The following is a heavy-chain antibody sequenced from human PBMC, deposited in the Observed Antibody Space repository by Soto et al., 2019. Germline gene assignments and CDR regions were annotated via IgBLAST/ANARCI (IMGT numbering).Heavy chain of an antibody. D-gene: IGHD5-18*01. CDR2: INAGNGNT. J-gene: IGHJ4*02. CDR1: GYTFTSYA. CDR3: ARDRYSYGSFDY. V-gene: IGHV1-3*01. Sequence: EASVKVSCKASGYTFTSYAMHWVRQAPGQRLEWMGWINAGNGNTKYSQKFQGRVTITRDTSASTAYMELSSLRSEDTAVYYCARDRYSYGSFDYWGQGTLVTVSS.